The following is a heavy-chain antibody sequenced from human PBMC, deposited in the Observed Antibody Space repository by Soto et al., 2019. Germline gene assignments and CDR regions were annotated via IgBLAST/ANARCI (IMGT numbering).Heavy chain of an antibody. CDR1: GYTLTSYG. Sequence: QVQLVQSGAEVKKPGASVKVSCNASGYTLTSYGISWVRQAPGQGLEWMGWISAYNGNTKYAQKVQGRVTMTTDTSTSTAYMELRSLRSHDTAVYYCARAVAGPQNFDYWGQGTLVTVSS. D-gene: IGHD6-19*01. CDR3: ARAVAGPQNFDY. CDR2: ISAYNGNT. J-gene: IGHJ4*02. V-gene: IGHV1-18*01.